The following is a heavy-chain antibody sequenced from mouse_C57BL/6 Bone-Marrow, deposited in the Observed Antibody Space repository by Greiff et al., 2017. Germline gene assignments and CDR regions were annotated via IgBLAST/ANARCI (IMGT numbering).Heavy chain of an antibody. CDR2: ISSGSSTI. J-gene: IGHJ4*01. V-gene: IGHV5-17*01. CDR3: ATRREYYAMDY. Sequence: EVKLVESGGGLVKPGGSLKLSCAASGFTFSDYGMHWVRQAPGKGLEWVAYISSGSSTIYYADTVKGRFTISRDNAKNTLFLQMTSLTSEDTAMYYCATRREYYAMDYWGQGTSVTVTS. CDR1: GFTFSDYG.